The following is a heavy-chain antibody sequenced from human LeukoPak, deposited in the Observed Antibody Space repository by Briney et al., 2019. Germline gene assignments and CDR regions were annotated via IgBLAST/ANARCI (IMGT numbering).Heavy chain of an antibody. D-gene: IGHD2-15*01. CDR2: IKTDGSNT. Sequence: QPGGSLRLSCAASGFTFSTYWMHWVRQAPRKGLVWDSRIKTDGSNTYYADSVKGRFTISRDNAKNTLYLQMNSLRAEDTALYYCARESYCTGGSCYSGRAFDVWGQGTMVTVSS. CDR3: ARESYCTGGSCYSGRAFDV. J-gene: IGHJ3*01. V-gene: IGHV3-74*01. CDR1: GFTFSTYW.